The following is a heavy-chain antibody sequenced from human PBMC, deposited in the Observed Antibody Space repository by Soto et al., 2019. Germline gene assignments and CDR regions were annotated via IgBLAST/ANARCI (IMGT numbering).Heavy chain of an antibody. J-gene: IGHJ5*02. CDR2: IYATGTT. CDR3: VRDGTKTLRDWFDP. CDR1: GASISGFY. Sequence: SETLSLTCTVSGASISGFYWSWIRKSAGKGLEWIGRIYATGTTDYNPSLKSRVMMSVDTSKKQFSLKLRSVTAADTAVYYCVRDGTKTLRDWFDPWGQGISVTSPQ. V-gene: IGHV4-4*07. D-gene: IGHD1-1*01.